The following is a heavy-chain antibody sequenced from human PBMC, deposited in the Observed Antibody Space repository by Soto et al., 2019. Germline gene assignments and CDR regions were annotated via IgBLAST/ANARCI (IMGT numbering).Heavy chain of an antibody. CDR2: ISYDGSNE. J-gene: IGHJ4*02. D-gene: IGHD2-2*02. V-gene: IGHV3-30*18. Sequence: PGGSLRLSCAASGFTFSSYGMHWVRQAPGKGLEWVAVISYDGSNEYYADSVKGRFTISRDNSKNTLYLQMNSLRAEDTAVYYCAKALSRRAYPDYWGQGTLVTVSS. CDR3: AKALSRRAYPDY. CDR1: GFTFSSYG.